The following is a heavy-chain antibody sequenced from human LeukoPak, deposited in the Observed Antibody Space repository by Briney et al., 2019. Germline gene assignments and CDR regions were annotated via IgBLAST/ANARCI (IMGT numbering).Heavy chain of an antibody. CDR2: IYYSGST. CDR3: ARQGTVTIYYYYYYGMDV. CDR1: GGSISSSSYY. V-gene: IGHV4-39*01. D-gene: IGHD4-17*01. Sequence: NPSQTLSLTCAVSGGSISSSSYYWGWIRQPPGKGLEWIGSIYYSGSTYYNPSLKSRVTISVDTSKNQFSLKLSSVTAADTAVYYCARQGTVTIYYYYYYGMDVWGQGTTVTVSS. J-gene: IGHJ6*02.